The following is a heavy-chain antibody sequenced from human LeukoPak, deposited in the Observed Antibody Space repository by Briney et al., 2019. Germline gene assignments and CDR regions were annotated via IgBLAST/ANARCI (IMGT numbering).Heavy chain of an antibody. CDR3: ARDRDDSSGYFIQYYFDY. CDR2: IYYSGST. D-gene: IGHD3-22*01. Sequence: SETLSLTCTVSSGAISSYYWSWIRQPPGKELEWIGYIYYSGSTDYNPSLKSRVTISVDTSKNQFPLKPSSVTAADTAVYYCARDRDDSSGYFIQYYFDYWGQGTLVTVSS. V-gene: IGHV4-59*01. J-gene: IGHJ4*02. CDR1: SGAISSYY.